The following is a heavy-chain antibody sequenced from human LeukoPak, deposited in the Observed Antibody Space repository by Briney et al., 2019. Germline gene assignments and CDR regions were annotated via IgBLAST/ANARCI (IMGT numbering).Heavy chain of an antibody. Sequence: PGGSLRLSCAASGFTFSSYAMSWVRQAPGKGLEWVSSISSSSNYKYYADSVKGRFTISRDNAKTSLYLQMNSLRADDTAVYYCARGKVSCGSINCHAGWFDPWGQGTLVTVSS. D-gene: IGHD1-1*01. V-gene: IGHV3-21*01. CDR2: ISSSSNYK. CDR3: ARGKVSCGSINCHAGWFDP. J-gene: IGHJ5*02. CDR1: GFTFSSYA.